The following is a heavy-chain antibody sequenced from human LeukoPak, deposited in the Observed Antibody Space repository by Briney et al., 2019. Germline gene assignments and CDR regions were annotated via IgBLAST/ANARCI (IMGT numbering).Heavy chain of an antibody. CDR1: GFTFGTFA. V-gene: IGHV3-23*01. Sequence: GGSLRLSCAASGFTFGTFAMSWVRQAPGKGLEWVSDISGSGDTTYYADSVKGRFTISRDNSKNTLSLQMNGLRAEDTALYYCAKLASSTNSNLGLDSWGQGTLVTVSS. CDR2: ISGSGDTT. CDR3: AKLASSTNSNLGLDS. D-gene: IGHD2-2*01. J-gene: IGHJ4*02.